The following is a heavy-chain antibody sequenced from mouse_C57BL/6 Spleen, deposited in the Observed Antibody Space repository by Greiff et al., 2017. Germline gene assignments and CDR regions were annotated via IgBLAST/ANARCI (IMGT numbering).Heavy chain of an antibody. J-gene: IGHJ4*01. D-gene: IGHD1-1*01. CDR1: GFTFSDYG. V-gene: IGHV5-17*01. CDR2: ISSGSSTI. CDR3: ARRDSYGSSYHYYAMDY. Sequence: EVKLVESGGGLVKPGGSLKLSCAASGFTFSDYGMHWVRQAPGKGLEWVAYISSGSSTIYYADTVKGRFTISRDNAKNILFLQMTSLRSEDTAMYYCARRDSYGSSYHYYAMDYWGQGTSVTVSS.